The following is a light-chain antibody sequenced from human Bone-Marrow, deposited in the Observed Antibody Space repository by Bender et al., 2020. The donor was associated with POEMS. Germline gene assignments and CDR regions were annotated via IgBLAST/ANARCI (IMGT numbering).Light chain of an antibody. J-gene: IGLJ2*01. CDR1: SSDVGAYKY. CDR3: CSYAGSYTWV. CDR2: DVT. Sequence: QSALTQPRSVSGSPGQSVTISCTGSSSDVGAYKYVSWYQQHPGKAPKFIIYDVTKRPSGVPDRFSDSKSGNTASLTISGLQAEDEADYYCCSYAGSYTWVFGGGTKLAVL. V-gene: IGLV2-11*01.